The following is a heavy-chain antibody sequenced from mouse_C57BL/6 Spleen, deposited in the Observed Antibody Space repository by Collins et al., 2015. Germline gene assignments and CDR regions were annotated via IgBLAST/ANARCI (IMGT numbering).Heavy chain of an antibody. CDR2: IHPNSGST. D-gene: IGHD1-1*01. J-gene: IGHJ1*03. Sequence: LQQPGAELVKPGASVKLSCKASGYTFTSYWMHWVKQRPGQGLEWIGMIHPNSGSTNYNEKFKSKATLTVDKSSSTAYMQLSSLTSEDSAVYYCARSGYYGSNVYWYFDVWGTGTTVTVSS. CDR3: ARSGYYGSNVYWYFDV. CDR1: GYTFTSYW. V-gene: IGHV1-64*01.